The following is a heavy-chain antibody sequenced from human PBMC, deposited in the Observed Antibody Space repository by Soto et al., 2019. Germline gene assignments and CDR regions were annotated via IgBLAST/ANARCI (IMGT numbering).Heavy chain of an antibody. CDR1: GGSFGKSA. V-gene: IGHV1-69*13. D-gene: IGHD3-3*01. CDR2: FIPVYRTL. CDR3: ATGVIWIGYFTVDS. J-gene: IGHJ4*02. Sequence: SVKVSCKASGGSFGKSAINWVRQTPRKGLEGLGGFIPVYRTLNYAQNFQGRVTITADESTGTAYMTLISLASDDTAVDYCATGVIWIGYFTVDSWGQGTRVTVSS.